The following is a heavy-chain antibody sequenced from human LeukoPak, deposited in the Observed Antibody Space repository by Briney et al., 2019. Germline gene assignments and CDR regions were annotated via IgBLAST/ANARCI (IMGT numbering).Heavy chain of an antibody. D-gene: IGHD2-8*01. V-gene: IGHV3-23*01. Sequence: GGSLRLSCAASGFTFSSYAMCWVRQAPGKGLEWVSAISGSGGSTYYADSVKGRFTISRDNSKNTLYLQMNSLRAEDTAVYYCAKVLGYCTNGVCFRAFDIWGQGTMVTVSS. J-gene: IGHJ3*02. CDR3: AKVLGYCTNGVCFRAFDI. CDR2: ISGSGGST. CDR1: GFTFSSYA.